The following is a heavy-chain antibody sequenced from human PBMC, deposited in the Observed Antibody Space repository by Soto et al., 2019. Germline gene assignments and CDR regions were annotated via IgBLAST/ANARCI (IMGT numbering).Heavy chain of an antibody. CDR1: GFTFSGSG. CDR3: TTLSSSGWFDY. Sequence: EVPLVESGGGLVQPGGSLKVSCAASGFTFSGSGLHWVRQASGKGLEWVGRIRNKANSYATAYAASVKGRFTISRDDSKNTAYLQMNSLKTEDTAVYYCTTLSSSGWFDYWGQGTLVTVSS. D-gene: IGHD6-19*01. CDR2: IRNKANSYAT. J-gene: IGHJ4*02. V-gene: IGHV3-73*01.